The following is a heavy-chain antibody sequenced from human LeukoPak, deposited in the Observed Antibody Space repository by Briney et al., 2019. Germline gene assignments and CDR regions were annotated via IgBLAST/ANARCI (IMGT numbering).Heavy chain of an antibody. Sequence: GGSLRLSCAASGFTFSSYWMSWVREAPGKGLEWVANIKQDGSEKYYVDSVKGRFTISRDNAKNSLYLQMNSLRAEDTAVYYCARDGPLDYGDYEGYYYYYMDVWGKGTTVTISS. CDR2: IKQDGSEK. CDR1: GFTFSSYW. D-gene: IGHD4-17*01. CDR3: ARDGPLDYGDYEGYYYYYMDV. V-gene: IGHV3-7*01. J-gene: IGHJ6*03.